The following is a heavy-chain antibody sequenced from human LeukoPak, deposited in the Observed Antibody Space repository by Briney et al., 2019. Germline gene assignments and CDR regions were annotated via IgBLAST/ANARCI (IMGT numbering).Heavy chain of an antibody. CDR1: GGSFSGYY. CDR3: AREWGIVGATGFYFDY. Sequence: SETLSLTCAVYGGSFSGYYWSWIRQPPGKGLEWIGEINHSGSTNYNPSLKSRVTISVDTSKNQFSLKLSSVTAADTAVYYCAREWGIVGATGFYFDYWGQGTLVTVSS. CDR2: INHSGST. V-gene: IGHV4-34*01. J-gene: IGHJ4*02. D-gene: IGHD1-26*01.